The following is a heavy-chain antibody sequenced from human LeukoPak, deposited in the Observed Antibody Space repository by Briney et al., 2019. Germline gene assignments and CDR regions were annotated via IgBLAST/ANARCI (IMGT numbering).Heavy chain of an antibody. V-gene: IGHV3-30*18. Sequence: GGSLRLSCAASGFTFSSYGMHWVRQAPGKGLEWVAVISYDGSNKYYADSVKGRFTISRDNSKNTLYLQMNSLRAEDTAVYYCAKGGFWSGYYEFGGQYYFDYWGQGTLVTVSS. CDR2: ISYDGSNK. J-gene: IGHJ4*02. CDR3: AKGGFWSGYYEFGGQYYFDY. D-gene: IGHD3-3*01. CDR1: GFTFSSYG.